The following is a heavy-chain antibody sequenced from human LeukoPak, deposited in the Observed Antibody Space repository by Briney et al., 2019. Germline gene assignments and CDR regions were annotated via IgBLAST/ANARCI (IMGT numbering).Heavy chain of an antibody. D-gene: IGHD6-13*01. Sequence: SQTLSLTCAICGDSVSSNSAAWHWLRQSPSRGLEWLGRTYYRYKLYNDYAVYVKSRITNNPDTSKNQFSLQLNSVTPEDTAVYYCARDQQQLAREHSNYYYYYYLDVWGKGTTVTVSS. J-gene: IGHJ6*03. CDR1: GDSVSSNSAA. CDR2: TYYRYKLYN. V-gene: IGHV6-1*01. CDR3: ARDQQQLAREHSNYYYYYYLDV.